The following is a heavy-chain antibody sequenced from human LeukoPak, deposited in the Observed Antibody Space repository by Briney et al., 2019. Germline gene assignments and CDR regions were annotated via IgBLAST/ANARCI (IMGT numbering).Heavy chain of an antibody. CDR2: IYYSGST. CDR3: ARVVSWCSSTGCYLAFDI. CDR1: GGSISSYY. V-gene: IGHV4-59*01. D-gene: IGHD2-2*01. J-gene: IGHJ3*02. Sequence: SETLSLTCTVSGGSISSYYWSWIRQPPGKGLEWIGYIYYSGSTNYNPSLKSRVTISVDTSKNQFSLKLSSVTAADTAVYYCARVVSWCSSTGCYLAFDIWGQGTMVTVSS.